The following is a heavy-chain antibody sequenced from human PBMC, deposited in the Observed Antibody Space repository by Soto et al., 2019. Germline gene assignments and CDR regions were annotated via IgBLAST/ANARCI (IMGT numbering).Heavy chain of an antibody. J-gene: IGHJ5*02. CDR2: FSGTGGYT. V-gene: IGHV3-23*01. Sequence: GGSLRLSCAASGFTLISYAMSWGRQVPGKGLEWVSTFSGTGGYTYYADSVKGRFTISRDDSKNTLFLHMNSLRAADTAVYYCARGQRALITYGPFDPWGQGTLVTVSS. D-gene: IGHD4-17*01. CDR1: GFTLISYA. CDR3: ARGQRALITYGPFDP.